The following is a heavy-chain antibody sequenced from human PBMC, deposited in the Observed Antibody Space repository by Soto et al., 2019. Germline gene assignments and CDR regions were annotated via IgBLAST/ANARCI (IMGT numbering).Heavy chain of an antibody. Sequence: EVQLVESGGGLVQPGRSLRLSCTASGFTFDDYAMHWVRQAPGKGLEWVSGITWNRDNIGYADSVRGRFTISRDNARNSLYLQMNSLRAEDTALYFCGKGLSIAAIDYWGQGTLVTVSS. D-gene: IGHD6-13*01. V-gene: IGHV3-9*01. CDR1: GFTFDDYA. CDR2: ITWNRDNI. CDR3: GKGLSIAAIDY. J-gene: IGHJ4*02.